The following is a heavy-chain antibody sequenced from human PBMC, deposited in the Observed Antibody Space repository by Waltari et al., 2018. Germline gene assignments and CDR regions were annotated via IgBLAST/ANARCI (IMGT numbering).Heavy chain of an antibody. CDR3: ASMGFLEWLGPDY. V-gene: IGHV3-11*01. CDR1: AFTFSDYY. Sequence: QVQLVESGGGLVTPGGSLRLSCAASAFTFSDYYMSLIRQATGKWLEWVSYISSSGSTRYYADSVKGRFTISRDNAKNSLYLQMNSLRAEDTAVYYCASMGFLEWLGPDYWGQGTLVTVSS. CDR2: ISSSGSTR. D-gene: IGHD3-3*01. J-gene: IGHJ4*02.